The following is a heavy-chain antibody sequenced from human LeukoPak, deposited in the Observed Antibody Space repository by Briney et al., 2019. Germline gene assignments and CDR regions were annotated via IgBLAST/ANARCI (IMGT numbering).Heavy chain of an antibody. V-gene: IGHV3-23*01. CDR2: ITANSAGR. CDR1: GFSFSVYW. CDR3: ARDDGWIQFNF. J-gene: IGHJ4*02. Sequence: GGSLRLSCAASGFSFSVYWMHWVRQAPGKGLEWVAGITANSAGRYYADSVQGRFTISRDNSKSTVYLQVNSLRAEDTALYYCARDDGWIQFNFWGQGTLVTVSS. D-gene: IGHD5-18*01.